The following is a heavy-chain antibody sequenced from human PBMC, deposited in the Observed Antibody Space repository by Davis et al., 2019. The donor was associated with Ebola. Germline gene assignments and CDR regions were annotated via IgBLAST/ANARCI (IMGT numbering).Heavy chain of an antibody. V-gene: IGHV4-4*02. CDR1: GGSISSSNW. CDR2: IYHSGST. D-gene: IGHD6-13*01. Sequence: PSETLSLTCAVSGGSISSSNWWSWVRQPPGKGLEWIGEIYHSGSTNYNPSLKTRVTISVDKSKNQFSLKLSSVTAADTAVYYCARGYSSSWYSLEEFRWFDPWGQGTLVTVSS. J-gene: IGHJ5*02. CDR3: ARGYSSSWYSLEEFRWFDP.